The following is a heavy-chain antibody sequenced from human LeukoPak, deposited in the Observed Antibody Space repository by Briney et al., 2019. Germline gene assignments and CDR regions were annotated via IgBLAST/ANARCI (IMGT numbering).Heavy chain of an antibody. CDR3: ARDLGEGQQPTQS. V-gene: IGHV3-74*01. Sequence: GGSLRLSCAASGFSFSSNWMHWVRQAPGKGLVWVSRINRDGSSTGYADSVKGRFTISRDNAKNTLYLQMNSLRVEDTAVYYCARDLGEGQQPTQSWGQGTLVTVFS. CDR1: GFSFSSNW. J-gene: IGHJ5*02. D-gene: IGHD6-13*01. CDR2: INRDGSST.